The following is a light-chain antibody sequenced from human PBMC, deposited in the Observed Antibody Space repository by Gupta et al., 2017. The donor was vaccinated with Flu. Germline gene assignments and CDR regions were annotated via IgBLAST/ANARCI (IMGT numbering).Light chain of an antibody. CDR1: QSVTRN. Sequence: EILMTQSPGTLSVSPGERATLSCRASQSVTRNLAWYQKRPGQAPRLLIYGASTRATGIPVRFSGSGSGTDFTLTISSRQSDDFAFYYCQQYNNWPLPTFGQGTKLEI. CDR2: GAS. V-gene: IGKV3-15*01. J-gene: IGKJ2*01. CDR3: QQYNNWPLPT.